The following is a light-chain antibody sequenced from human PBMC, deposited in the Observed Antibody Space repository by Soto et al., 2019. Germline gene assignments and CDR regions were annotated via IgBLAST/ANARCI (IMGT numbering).Light chain of an antibody. CDR3: ATWDDSLNGLYV. CDR2: STN. CDR1: TSNIGSKT. Sequence: QAVVTQPPSASGTPGQRVTISCSGSTSNIGSKTVSWYQQVPGAAPKLLIYSTNQWPSGVPDRFSGSKSGTSASLTISGLQSEDEADYYCATWDDSLNGLYVFGPGTQLTVL. J-gene: IGLJ1*01. V-gene: IGLV1-44*01.